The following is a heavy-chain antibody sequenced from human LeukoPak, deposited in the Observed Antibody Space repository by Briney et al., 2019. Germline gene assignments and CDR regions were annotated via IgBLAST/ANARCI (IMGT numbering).Heavy chain of an antibody. V-gene: IGHV3-20*04. Sequence: GGSLRLSCAASGFTFDDYGMSWVRQAPGKGLEWVSGINWNGGSTRYADSVKGRFTISRDNGKNSLYLQMNGLRAEDTAFYYCARVRGQYPDNIPVDYWGQGTLVTVSS. D-gene: IGHD3-10*01. CDR2: INWNGGST. J-gene: IGHJ4*02. CDR3: ARVRGQYPDNIPVDY. CDR1: GFTFDDYG.